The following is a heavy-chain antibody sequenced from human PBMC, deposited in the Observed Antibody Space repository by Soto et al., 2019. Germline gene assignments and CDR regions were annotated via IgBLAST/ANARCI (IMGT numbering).Heavy chain of an antibody. Sequence: EVQLVESGGGLIQPGGSLRLSCATSGFVFSSYSMNWARQAPGKGLEWVSYIRGSRSRSGYSIYYADSVKGRFTISRDNAKNSLYLQMNSLRDEDTAVYYCATSGSSGWDFDYWGQGTLVTVSS. J-gene: IGHJ4*02. CDR2: IRGSRSRSGYSI. D-gene: IGHD6-19*01. V-gene: IGHV3-48*02. CDR1: GFVFSSYS. CDR3: ATSGSSGWDFDY.